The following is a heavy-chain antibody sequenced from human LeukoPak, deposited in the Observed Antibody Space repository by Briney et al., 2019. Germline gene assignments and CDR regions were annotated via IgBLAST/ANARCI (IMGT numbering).Heavy chain of an antibody. V-gene: IGHV3-21*01. CDR2: ISSSSSYI. D-gene: IGHD4-17*01. Sequence: GGSLRLSCAASGFTFSSYSMNWVRQAPGKGLEWVSSISSSSSYIYYADSVKGRFTISRDNAKNSLYLQMNSLRAEDTAVYYCARAQAYGDYTALDYWGQGTLVTVSS. J-gene: IGHJ4*02. CDR3: ARAQAYGDYTALDY. CDR1: GFTFSSYS.